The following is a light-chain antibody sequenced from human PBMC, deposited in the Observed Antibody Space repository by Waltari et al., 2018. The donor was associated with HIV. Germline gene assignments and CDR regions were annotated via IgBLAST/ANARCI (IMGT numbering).Light chain of an antibody. CDR3: QHRNNWPLFT. CDR1: QSISSP. Sequence: EIVLTQSPATLSVSPGERATLSCRASQSISSPLAWYQQKPGQSPRLLIYDASNRAPDTPARFSGSGSGTDFTLTISSLEPEDFAVYYCQHRNNWPLFTFGPGTKVQI. J-gene: IGKJ3*01. V-gene: IGKV3-11*01. CDR2: DAS.